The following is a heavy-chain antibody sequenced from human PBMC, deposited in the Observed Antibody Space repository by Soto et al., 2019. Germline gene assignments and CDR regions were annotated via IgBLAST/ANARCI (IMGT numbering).Heavy chain of an antibody. CDR2: IYYSGST. J-gene: IGHJ4*02. CDR3: ARRHSSPYFDY. CDR1: GGSISSGDYY. Sequence: QVQLQESGPGLVKPSQTLSLTCTVSGGSISSGDYYWSWIRQPPGKGLEWIGSIYYSGSTYYNPSLKSRIHLPVDTSRNQFSLKLNSVTAADTAVYYCARRHSSPYFDYWGQGTLVTVSS. D-gene: IGHD6-13*01. V-gene: IGHV4-30-4*01.